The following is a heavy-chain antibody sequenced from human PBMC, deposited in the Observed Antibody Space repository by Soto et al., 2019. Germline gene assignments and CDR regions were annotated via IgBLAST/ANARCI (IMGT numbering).Heavy chain of an antibody. CDR1: GFTFSSYS. D-gene: IGHD6-6*01. Sequence: PGGSLRLSCAASGFTFSSYSMNWVRQAPGKGLEWVSSISSSSSYIYYADSVKGRFTISRDNAKNSLYLQMNSLRAEDTAVYYCARGVSGWQLAGWYYYGMDVWGQGTTVTVSS. CDR2: ISSSSSYI. CDR3: ARGVSGWQLAGWYYYGMDV. V-gene: IGHV3-21*01. J-gene: IGHJ6*02.